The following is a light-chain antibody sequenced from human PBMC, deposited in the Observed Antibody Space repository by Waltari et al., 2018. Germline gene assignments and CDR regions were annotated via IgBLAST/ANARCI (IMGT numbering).Light chain of an antibody. CDR1: SSTIGPYY. CDR2: RNN. V-gene: IGLV1-47*01. CDR3: AVWDDSLTGQVI. Sequence: QSVLTQPPSASGTPGQRVTIPCSGTSSTIGPYYVYRYQQLPGTAPNLLIYRNNQRPSGVPDRFSGSKSGTSASLAISGLRSEDEADYYCAVWDDSLTGQVIFGGGTKLTVL. J-gene: IGLJ2*01.